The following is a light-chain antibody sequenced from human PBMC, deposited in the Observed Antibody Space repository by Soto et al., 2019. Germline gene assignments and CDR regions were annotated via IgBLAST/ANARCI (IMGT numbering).Light chain of an antibody. CDR1: QSISTW. Sequence: IHIPDAPSILYKTLSHRSTITCRASQSISTWLAWYQQKPGRAPRLLIYKASTLQSGVPSRFSGSGSGTEFTLTISSLQPDDFATYCCQQYNSYSEAFGQATPLEI. CDR3: QQYNSYSEA. V-gene: IGKV1-5*03. CDR2: KAS. J-gene: IGKJ5*01.